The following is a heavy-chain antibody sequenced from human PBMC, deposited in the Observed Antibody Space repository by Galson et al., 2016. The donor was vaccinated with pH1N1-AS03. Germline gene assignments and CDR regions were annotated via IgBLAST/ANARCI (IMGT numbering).Heavy chain of an antibody. CDR2: ISSSSGYI. Sequence: SLRLSCAASGFTFSTYSMNWVRQAPGKGLEWVSSISSSSGYIYYAESLKGRFTISRDNAKNSLYLQMNSLRAEDTAFYYCARRGDTAAADPFDHWGQGTLVTVSS. CDR1: GFTFSTYS. CDR3: ARRGDTAAADPFDH. V-gene: IGHV3-21*06. J-gene: IGHJ4*02. D-gene: IGHD6-13*01.